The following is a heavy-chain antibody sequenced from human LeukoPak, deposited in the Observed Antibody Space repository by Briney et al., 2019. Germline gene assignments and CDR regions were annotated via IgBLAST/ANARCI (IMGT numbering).Heavy chain of an antibody. CDR1: GYSFTSYW. CDR3: ARQPYYYDILTGYYTTHFDY. D-gene: IGHD3-9*01. J-gene: IGHJ4*02. V-gene: IGHV5-51*01. Sequence: GESLKISCRGSGYSFTSYWIGWVRQMPGKGLEWMEIIYPGDSDTRYSPSFQGQVTISADKSISTAYLQWSSLKASDTAMYYCARQPYYYDILTGYYTTHFDYWGQGTLVTVSS. CDR2: IYPGDSDT.